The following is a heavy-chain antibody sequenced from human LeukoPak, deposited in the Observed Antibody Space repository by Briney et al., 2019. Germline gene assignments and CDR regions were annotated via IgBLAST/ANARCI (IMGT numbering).Heavy chain of an antibody. CDR3: ARALGGAVAGTFDY. CDR1: GDSISSSSYY. D-gene: IGHD6-19*01. J-gene: IGHJ4*02. V-gene: IGHV4-39*07. CDR2: IYYTGYT. Sequence: TPSETLSLTCTVSGDSISSSSYYWGWIRQPPGTGLEWIGSIYYTGYTYDNPSLRSRVTMSVDTSKNQFSLKLSSVTAADTAVYYCARALGGAVAGTFDYWGQGTLVTVSS.